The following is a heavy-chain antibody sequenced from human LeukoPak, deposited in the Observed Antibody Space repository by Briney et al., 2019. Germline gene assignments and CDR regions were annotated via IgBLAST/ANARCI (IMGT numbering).Heavy chain of an antibody. D-gene: IGHD1-26*01. Sequence: PGGSLRLSCAASGFTVSSNYMNWVRQAPGKGLEWVSVIYSGGSTYYADSVKGRFTISRDNSKNTLYLQMNSLRAEDTAVYYCAKDRVGYFDYWGQGTLVTVSS. J-gene: IGHJ4*02. CDR3: AKDRVGYFDY. CDR2: IYSGGST. CDR1: GFTVSSNY. V-gene: IGHV3-53*01.